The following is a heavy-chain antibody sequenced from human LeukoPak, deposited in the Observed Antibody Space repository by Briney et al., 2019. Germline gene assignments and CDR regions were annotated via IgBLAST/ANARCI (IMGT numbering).Heavy chain of an antibody. Sequence: GGSLRLSWAASGFTFSSYTMNWVRQAPGKGLEWVSYISNSSSTIYYADSVKGRFTISRDNAKNSLYLQMNSLRAEDTAVYYCARPLMTTVVTPVDYWGQGTLVTVSS. CDR3: ARPLMTTVVTPVDY. D-gene: IGHD4-23*01. CDR2: ISNSSSTI. CDR1: GFTFSSYT. J-gene: IGHJ4*02. V-gene: IGHV3-48*01.